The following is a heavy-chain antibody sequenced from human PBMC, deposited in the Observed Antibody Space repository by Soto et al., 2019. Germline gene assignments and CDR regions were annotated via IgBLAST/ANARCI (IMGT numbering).Heavy chain of an antibody. V-gene: IGHV1-18*01. Sequence: ASVKVSCKASGYTFTRSGISWVRQAPGQGLEWMGWISTYNGDTNYAQTFQGRVTMTTDTSTSTVHMEVRSLRSDDTAVYYCAREGVAPYYYYLMDVWGQGTTVTVSS. D-gene: IGHD5-12*01. J-gene: IGHJ6*02. CDR3: AREGVAPYYYYLMDV. CDR1: GYTFTRSG. CDR2: ISTYNGDT.